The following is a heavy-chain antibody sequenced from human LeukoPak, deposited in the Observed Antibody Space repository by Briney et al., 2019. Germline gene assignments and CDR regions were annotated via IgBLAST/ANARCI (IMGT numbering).Heavy chain of an antibody. D-gene: IGHD1-26*01. CDR2: IYPSGST. CDR1: GGSISSYY. CDR3: ARENSGSYRELDY. J-gene: IGHJ4*02. Sequence: SETLSLTCTVSGGSISSYYWTWIRQPAGKGLEWIGRIYPSGSTNYNPSLKSRVTMSVDTSKNQFSLKLNSVTAADTAVYYCARENSGSYRELDYWGQGTLVTVSS. V-gene: IGHV4-4*07.